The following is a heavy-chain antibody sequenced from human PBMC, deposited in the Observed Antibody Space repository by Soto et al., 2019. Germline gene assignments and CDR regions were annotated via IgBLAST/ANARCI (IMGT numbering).Heavy chain of an antibody. J-gene: IGHJ4*02. D-gene: IGHD7-27*01. CDR3: AREGPLGIGVREYYFDY. V-gene: IGHV1-18*01. Sequence: QVQLVQSGAEVKKPGASVKVSCKASGYTFTSYGISWVRQAPGQGLEWMGWISAYNGNTNYAQKLQGRVTMTTDTPTSTAYMERRSLRSDDTAVYYCAREGPLGIGVREYYFDYWGQGTLVTVSS. CDR2: ISAYNGNT. CDR1: GYTFTSYG.